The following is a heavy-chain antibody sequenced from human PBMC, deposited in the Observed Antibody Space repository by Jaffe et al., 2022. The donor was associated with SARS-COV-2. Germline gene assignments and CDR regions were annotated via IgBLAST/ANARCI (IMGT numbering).Heavy chain of an antibody. J-gene: IGHJ4*02. Sequence: EVQLVESGGGVVQPGGSLRLSCAASGFTFTSYWMHWVRQVPGEGLVWVARIIGDGSGPRYADSVKGRFTISRDNAKNTVYLQMSNLRAEDTAVYYCTRGYVDFWGQGTLVTVSS. CDR2: IIGDGSGP. V-gene: IGHV3-74*01. CDR1: GFTFTSYW. D-gene: IGHD2-2*01. CDR3: TRGYVDF.